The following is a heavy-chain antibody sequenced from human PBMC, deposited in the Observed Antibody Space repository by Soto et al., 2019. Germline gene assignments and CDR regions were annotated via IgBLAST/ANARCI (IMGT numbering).Heavy chain of an antibody. Sequence: PSETLCLTCAVYGGYCIGYDCNCIRQHPGKGLEWIGEINHSGSTNYNPSLKSRVTISVDTSKNQFSLKLSSVTAADTAVYYCARHYGRNFDYWGQGTLVTVSS. CDR3: ARHYGRNFDY. CDR1: GGYCIGYD. J-gene: IGHJ4*02. V-gene: IGHV4-34*01. D-gene: IGHD3-10*01. CDR2: INHSGST.